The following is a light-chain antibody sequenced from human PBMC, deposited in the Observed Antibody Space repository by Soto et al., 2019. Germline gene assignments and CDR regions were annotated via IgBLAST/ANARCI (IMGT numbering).Light chain of an antibody. CDR1: HDIGNS. CDR3: QQLDNYPRT. CDR2: DAY. V-gene: IGKV1-33*01. Sequence: DIQMTQSPPSPSASVGDRVTITCQASHDIGNSLNWYRDKPGQAPKLVIYDAYNLETGVPSRFSGSGSGTEFTLTISSLQPEDFATYYCQQLDNYPRTFGQGTKVDIK. J-gene: IGKJ1*01.